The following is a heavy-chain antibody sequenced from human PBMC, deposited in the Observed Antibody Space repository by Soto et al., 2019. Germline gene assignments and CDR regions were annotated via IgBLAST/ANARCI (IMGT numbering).Heavy chain of an antibody. CDR2: IHYSGST. CDR1: GGSFSGYY. J-gene: IGHJ4*02. Sequence: SETLSLTCAVYGGSFSGYYWSWIRQPPGKGLEWIGKIHYSGSTYYTPSLKSRVTISVDTSKNQFSLKLSSVTAADTAVYYCARSDFWSGYYTDYWGQGNLVTVSS. V-gene: IGHV4-34*09. D-gene: IGHD3-3*01. CDR3: ARSDFWSGYYTDY.